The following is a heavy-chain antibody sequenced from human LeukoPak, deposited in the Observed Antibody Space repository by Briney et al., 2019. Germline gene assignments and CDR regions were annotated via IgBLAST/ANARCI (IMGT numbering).Heavy chain of an antibody. Sequence: GASLKISCKGSGSIFTSYWIGWVRQLPGKGLEWMGIIYPGDSDTRYSPSFQGQVTISADKSISTAYLQWSSLKASDTAMYYCARIAVAGTGYFDYWGQGTLVTVSA. CDR3: ARIAVAGTGYFDY. CDR2: IYPGDSDT. V-gene: IGHV5-51*01. J-gene: IGHJ4*02. CDR1: GSIFTSYW. D-gene: IGHD6-19*01.